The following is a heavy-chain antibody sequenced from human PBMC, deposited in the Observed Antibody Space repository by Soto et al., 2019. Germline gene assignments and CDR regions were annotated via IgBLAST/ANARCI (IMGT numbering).Heavy chain of an antibody. V-gene: IGHV3-23*01. CDR2: ISGSGGST. Sequence: GGSLRLSCAASGFTFSSSAMSWVRQAPGKGLEWVSAISGSGGSTYYADTVKGRFAVSRDNSKNTLYLQMNSLRAEDTAVYYCARSGYYYPLDFDHWGQGNLVTVSS. D-gene: IGHD3-22*01. CDR1: GFTFSSSA. J-gene: IGHJ4*02. CDR3: ARSGYYYPLDFDH.